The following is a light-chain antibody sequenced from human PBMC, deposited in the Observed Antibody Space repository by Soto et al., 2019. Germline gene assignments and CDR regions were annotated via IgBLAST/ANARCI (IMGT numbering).Light chain of an antibody. CDR1: QSVSSY. CDR3: QQRSNWPWT. Sequence: EIVLTQSPATLSLSPGERATLSCWASQSVSSYLAWYQHKPGQAPRLLIYDASNRATGIPARFSGSGSGTDFTLTISSPEPEDFAVYYCQQRSNWPWTFGQGTKVDIK. J-gene: IGKJ1*01. CDR2: DAS. V-gene: IGKV3-11*01.